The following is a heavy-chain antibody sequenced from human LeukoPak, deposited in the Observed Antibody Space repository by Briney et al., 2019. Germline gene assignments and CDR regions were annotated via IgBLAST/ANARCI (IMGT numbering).Heavy chain of an antibody. CDR1: GFTFTNYA. Sequence: GSLRLSCAASGFTFTNYAMNWVRQAPGKGLEWVSAISGSGGSSSYADSVRGRFTISRDNSNNMLYLQKNSLRAEDTAVYYCAKPLRDAGSFNYPYFDFWGQGTLVTVSS. CDR2: ISGSGGSS. D-gene: IGHD5-24*01. V-gene: IGHV3-23*01. CDR3: AKPLRDAGSFNYPYFDF. J-gene: IGHJ4*02.